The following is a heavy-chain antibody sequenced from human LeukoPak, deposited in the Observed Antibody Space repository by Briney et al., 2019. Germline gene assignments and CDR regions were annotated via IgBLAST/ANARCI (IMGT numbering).Heavy chain of an antibody. J-gene: IGHJ4*01. CDR3: ARPQAYDSSGWSY. Sequence: PSETLSLTCTVSGGSISSYYWSWIRQPPGKGLEWIGYIYYSGSTTYNPSLKSRVTISVDTSKNQFSLKLSSVTAADTAVYYCARPQAYDSSGWSYWGQGTLVSVSS. V-gene: IGHV4-59*08. D-gene: IGHD3-22*01. CDR1: GGSISSYY. CDR2: IYYSGST.